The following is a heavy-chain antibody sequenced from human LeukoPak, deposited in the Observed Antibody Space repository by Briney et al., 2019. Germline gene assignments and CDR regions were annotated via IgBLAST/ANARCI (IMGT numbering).Heavy chain of an antibody. CDR3: ARILLWFGELYDY. V-gene: IGHV3-48*03. Sequence: AGSLRLSCAASGFTFSSYEMNWVRQAPRKGLEWVSYISSSGSTIYYADSVKGRFTISRDNAKNSLYLQMNSLRAEDTAVYYCARILLWFGELYDYWGQGTLVTVSS. CDR1: GFTFSSYE. J-gene: IGHJ4*02. CDR2: ISSSGSTI. D-gene: IGHD3-10*01.